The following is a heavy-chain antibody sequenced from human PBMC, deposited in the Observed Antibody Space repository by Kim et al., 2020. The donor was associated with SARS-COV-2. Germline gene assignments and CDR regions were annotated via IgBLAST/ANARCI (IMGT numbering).Heavy chain of an antibody. CDR3: ARPTGYTTSWYWFDY. CDR1: GGSISSYY. J-gene: IGHJ4*02. D-gene: IGHD6-13*01. Sequence: SETLSLTCTVSGGSISSYYWTCIRQPPGKGLEWIGYIHYSGGTNYNPSLKSRVTISVDTSKNQFSLKLTSVTAADTAVYYCARPTGYTTSWYWFDYWGQGTLVTVSS. CDR2: IHYSGGT. V-gene: IGHV4-59*13.